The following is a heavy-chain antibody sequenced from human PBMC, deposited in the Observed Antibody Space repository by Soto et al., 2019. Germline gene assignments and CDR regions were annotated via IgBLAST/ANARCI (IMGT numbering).Heavy chain of an antibody. CDR2: INHSGST. CDR3: ARNRVNYYGSGSYYYGMDV. V-gene: IGHV4-34*01. D-gene: IGHD3-10*01. Sequence: HSETLSLTCAVYGGSFSGYYWSWIRQPPGKGLEWIGEINHSGSTNYNPSLKSRVTISVDTSKNQFSLKLSSETAADTAVYYCARNRVNYYGSGSYYYGMDVWGQGTTVTVSS. J-gene: IGHJ6*02. CDR1: GGSFSGYY.